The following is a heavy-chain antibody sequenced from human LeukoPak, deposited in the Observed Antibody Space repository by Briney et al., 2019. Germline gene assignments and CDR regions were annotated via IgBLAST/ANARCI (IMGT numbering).Heavy chain of an antibody. V-gene: IGHV4-59*01. CDR3: ARDRSVGAIRHFDY. CDR1: GGSISNYF. Sequence: SETLSLTCTVSGGSISNYFWSWIRQPPGKGLEWIGYIYYTESTNYNPSLKSRVTMSIDTSKNQFSLNLSSVTAADTAVYYCARDRSVGAIRHFDYWGQGTLVTVSS. J-gene: IGHJ4*02. D-gene: IGHD1-26*01. CDR2: IYYTEST.